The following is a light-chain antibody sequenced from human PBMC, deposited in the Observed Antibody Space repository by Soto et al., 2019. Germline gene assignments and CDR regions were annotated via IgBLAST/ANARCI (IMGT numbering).Light chain of an antibody. V-gene: IGKV2-28*01. Sequence: DIVMTQSPLSLPVILGEPASISCRSSQSLLHRNGYNYLHWYLQKPGQSPQLLIYLGSSRASGVPERFSGSGSGTDFTLRISRVEAEDVGVYYCMEALQTHWTFGPGTNVEIK. CDR2: LGS. CDR1: QSLLHRNGYNY. J-gene: IGKJ1*01. CDR3: MEALQTHWT.